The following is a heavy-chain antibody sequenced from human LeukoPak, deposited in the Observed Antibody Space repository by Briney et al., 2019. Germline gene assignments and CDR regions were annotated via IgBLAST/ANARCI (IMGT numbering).Heavy chain of an antibody. Sequence: GGSLRLSCAASGFTFSDYYMSWIRQAPGKGLEWVSYISSSGSTIYYAGSVKGRFTISRDNAKNSLYLQMNSLRAEDTAVYYCARGSGELSYYYYMDVWGKGTTVTVSS. CDR3: ARGSGELSYYYYMDV. V-gene: IGHV3-11*04. D-gene: IGHD3-10*01. J-gene: IGHJ6*03. CDR1: GFTFSDYY. CDR2: ISSSGSTI.